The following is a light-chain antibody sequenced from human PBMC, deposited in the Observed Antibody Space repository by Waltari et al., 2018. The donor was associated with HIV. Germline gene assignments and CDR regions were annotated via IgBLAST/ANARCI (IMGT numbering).Light chain of an antibody. V-gene: IGLV3-21*02. J-gene: IGLJ2*01. CDR3: QVWDRDSDVV. Sequence: SYVLTQPPSVSVPPGQTARITCGGSSIASRNVQWYQQKPGQAPVLVVYNDKDRPSGIPERFSGSNSWNTATLTISTVEAGDEADYYCQVWDRDSDVVFGGWTKLTVL. CDR1: SIASRN. CDR2: NDK.